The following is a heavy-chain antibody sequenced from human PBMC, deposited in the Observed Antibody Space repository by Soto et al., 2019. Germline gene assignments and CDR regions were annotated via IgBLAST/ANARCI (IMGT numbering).Heavy chain of an antibody. CDR3: ARGMAWYFDL. J-gene: IGHJ2*01. CDR2: IYSGGTT. Sequence: LVESGGGLVQPGGSLRLSCAASGFTVSSNYMNWVRQAPGKGLEWVSVIYSGGTTYYADPVKGRFTISRDNSKNTLYLQMNSLRAGDTAVYYCARGMAWYFDLWGRGTLVTVSS. CDR1: GFTVSSNY. V-gene: IGHV3-66*01.